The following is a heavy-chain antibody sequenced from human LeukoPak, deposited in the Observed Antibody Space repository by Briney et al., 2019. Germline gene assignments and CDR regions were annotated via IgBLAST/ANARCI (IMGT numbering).Heavy chain of an antibody. CDR1: GYSINNGYY. J-gene: IGHJ3*02. D-gene: IGHD1-7*01. Sequence: SETLSLTCTVFGYSINNGYYWGWIRQAPGKGLEWIGSMFHTGNSYYNPSLKRRVTIAIDTSKNQFSLKLSSVTAADTAVYYCAREWNYYAFEIWGQGTMVSVSS. CDR3: AREWNYYAFEI. V-gene: IGHV4-38-2*02. CDR2: MFHTGNS.